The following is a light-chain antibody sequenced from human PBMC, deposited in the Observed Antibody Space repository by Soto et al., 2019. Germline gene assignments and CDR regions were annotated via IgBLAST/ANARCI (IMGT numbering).Light chain of an antibody. V-gene: IGKV3-11*01. J-gene: IGKJ2*01. CDR1: QSVSSY. CDR2: DAS. Sequence: EIVLTQSPATLSLSPGERATLSCRASQSVSSYLAWCQQKPGQAPRLLIYDASNRATGIPARFSGSGSGTDFTLTISSLETEDFAVYYCQQRSNWPPGYTFGQGTKLEIK. CDR3: QQRSNWPPGYT.